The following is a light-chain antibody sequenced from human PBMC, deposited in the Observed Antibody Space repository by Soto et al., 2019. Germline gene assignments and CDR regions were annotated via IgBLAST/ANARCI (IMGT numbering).Light chain of an antibody. Sequence: EIVSTQSPGTLSLSPGERATLSCRASQSVSNNYLAWYQQKPGQGPRLLIYGASSRATGTPDRFSGSGSGTDFTLTINRLEPEDFALYYCQQYGSSPPTFGQGTKVDIK. CDR2: GAS. V-gene: IGKV3-20*01. CDR3: QQYGSSPPT. CDR1: QSVSNNY. J-gene: IGKJ1*01.